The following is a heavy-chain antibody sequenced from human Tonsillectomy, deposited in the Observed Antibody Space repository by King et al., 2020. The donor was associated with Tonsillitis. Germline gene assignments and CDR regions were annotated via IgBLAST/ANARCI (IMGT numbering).Heavy chain of an antibody. J-gene: IGHJ4*02. Sequence: VQLVGSGGGVVQPGRSLRLSCAASGFTFSSYGMHWVRQAPGKGLEWVAVISYDGSNKYYADSVKGRFTISRDNSKNTLYLQMNSLRAEDTAVYYCARGYGSGSLPGVLDYWGQGTLVTVSS. CDR1: GFTFSSYG. D-gene: IGHD3-10*01. CDR3: ARGYGSGSLPGVLDY. CDR2: ISYDGSNK. V-gene: IGHV3-33*05.